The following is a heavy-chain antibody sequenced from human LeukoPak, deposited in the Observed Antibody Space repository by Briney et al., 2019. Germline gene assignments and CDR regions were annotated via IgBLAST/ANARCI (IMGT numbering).Heavy chain of an antibody. CDR2: ISWNSGSI. CDR1: GFTFDDYA. Sequence: GGSLRLSCAASGFTFDDYAMHWVRQAPGKGLEWVSGISWNSGSIGYADSVKGRFTISRDNAKNSLYLQMNSLRDEDMALYYCAKDCQAVAGTRRAFDIWGQGTMVTVSS. CDR3: AKDCQAVAGTRRAFDI. J-gene: IGHJ3*02. D-gene: IGHD6-19*01. V-gene: IGHV3-9*03.